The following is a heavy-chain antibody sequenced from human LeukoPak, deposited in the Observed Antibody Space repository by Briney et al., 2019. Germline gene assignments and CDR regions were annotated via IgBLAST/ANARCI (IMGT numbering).Heavy chain of an antibody. Sequence: GGSLRLSCAASGFTYSSYAMSWVRQAPGKGLEWVSGISGSGTSTYYADSVKGRFTISRVSSENTLYLQMNSLRAEDTAMYYCTRETPDGYDYWGQGTLVTVSS. J-gene: IGHJ4*01. CDR1: GFTYSSYA. CDR3: TRETPDGYDY. CDR2: ISGSGTST. V-gene: IGHV3-23*01. D-gene: IGHD5-24*01.